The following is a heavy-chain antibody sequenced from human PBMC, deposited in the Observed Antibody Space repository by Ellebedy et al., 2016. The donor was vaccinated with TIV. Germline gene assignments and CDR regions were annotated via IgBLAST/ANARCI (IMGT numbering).Heavy chain of an antibody. CDR3: ARVWVIQGPLTPFALDI. J-gene: IGHJ3*02. CDR2: IYYSGNT. Sequence: SETLSLXXTVSGGSISSNIYYWGWIRQPPGKGLEWIGSIYYSGNTYYAPSLKSRVTISVDTSKNQFSLKLNSVTAADTAVYYCARVWVIQGPLTPFALDIWGQGTMVTVSS. CDR1: GGSISSNIYY. D-gene: IGHD3-22*01. V-gene: IGHV4-39*07.